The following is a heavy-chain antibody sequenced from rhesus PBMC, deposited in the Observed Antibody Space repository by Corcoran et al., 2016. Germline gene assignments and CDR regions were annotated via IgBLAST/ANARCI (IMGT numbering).Heavy chain of an antibody. Sequence: QLQLQESGPGLVKPSETLSLTCAVSGGSISSNYWSWIRQPPGKGLEWIGRISGSGGSTDSNPSLKSRVTISTDTSKNQFSLKLSSVTAADTAVYYCARASGGSYYLDAFDFWGQGLRVTVSS. CDR3: ARASGGSYYLDAFDF. CDR2: ISGSGGST. D-gene: IGHD3-16*01. V-gene: IGHV4-173*01. J-gene: IGHJ3*01. CDR1: GGSISSNY.